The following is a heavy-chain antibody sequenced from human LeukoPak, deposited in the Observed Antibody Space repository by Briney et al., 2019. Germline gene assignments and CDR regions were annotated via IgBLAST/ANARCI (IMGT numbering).Heavy chain of an antibody. D-gene: IGHD6-13*01. J-gene: IGHJ5*02. CDR3: AKWNRQPLVKGWFDT. CDR1: GFTVSSNY. CDR2: ISWNSGST. Sequence: GGSLRLSCAASGFTVSSNYMSWVRQAPGKGLEWVSGISWNSGSTAYADSVKGRFTISRDNANNSLSLLMNSLRVEDTAFYYCAKWNRQPLVKGWFDTWGQGALVIVSS. V-gene: IGHV3-9*01.